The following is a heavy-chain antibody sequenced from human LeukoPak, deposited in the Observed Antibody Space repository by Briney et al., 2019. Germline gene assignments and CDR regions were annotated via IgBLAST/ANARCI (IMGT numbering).Heavy chain of an antibody. Sequence: SETLSLTCAVYGGSFSGYYWSWIRQPPGKGLEWIGEINHSGSTNYNPSIKSRVTISVDTSKNQFSLKLSSVTAADTAAYYCARERRYYYDSSGYYYVSPSFDYWGQGTLVTVSS. D-gene: IGHD3-22*01. V-gene: IGHV4-34*01. CDR1: GGSFSGYY. CDR2: INHSGST. J-gene: IGHJ4*02. CDR3: ARERRYYYDSSGYYYVSPSFDY.